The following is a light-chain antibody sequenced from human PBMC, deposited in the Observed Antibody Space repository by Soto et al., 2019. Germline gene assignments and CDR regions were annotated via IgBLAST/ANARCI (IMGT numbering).Light chain of an antibody. Sequence: DIQLTQSPPFLSASVGDRVTVTCRASQTINNYLAWFRKKEGKAPEFLIYPASTLQGGVPSRFSGHGFGINFTLTISSLQPEDFAPCYCQQLRAYPHTFGQGTKLDIK. J-gene: IGKJ2*01. V-gene: IGKV1-9*01. CDR2: PAS. CDR1: QTINNY. CDR3: QQLRAYPHT.